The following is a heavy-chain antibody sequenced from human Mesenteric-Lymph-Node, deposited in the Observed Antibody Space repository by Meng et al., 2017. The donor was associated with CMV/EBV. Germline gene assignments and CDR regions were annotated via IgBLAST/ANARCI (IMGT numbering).Heavy chain of an antibody. CDR2: IIPMFDTT. D-gene: IGHD1-14*01. V-gene: IGHV1-69*05. J-gene: IGHJ5*02. CDR1: GGTFSSYA. CDR3: ARGGWEDNLVEPAPRFNWFDP. Sequence: SVKVSCKASGGTFSSYAISWVRQARGQGLEWMGGIIPMFDTTNYAQKFQGRVTITTDESTSTAYMELSSLKSEDTAVYYCARGGWEDNLVEPAPRFNWFDPWGQGTLVTVSS.